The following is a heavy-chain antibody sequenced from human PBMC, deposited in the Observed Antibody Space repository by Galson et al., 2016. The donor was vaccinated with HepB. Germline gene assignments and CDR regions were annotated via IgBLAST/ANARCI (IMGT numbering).Heavy chain of an antibody. CDR1: GFFFSGRA. Sequence: SLRLSCAASGFFFSGRAMSWVRQAPGKGLEWVSGINRYGATTGYAASVKGRFTISRDNSNNTLYLQMNSLRAEDTAVYYCAKDGWRSSVGYFYYYGLDVWGHGTTVTVSS. V-gene: IGHV3-23*01. CDR3: AKDGWRSSVGYFYYYGLDV. CDR2: INRYGATT. J-gene: IGHJ6*02. D-gene: IGHD3-16*01.